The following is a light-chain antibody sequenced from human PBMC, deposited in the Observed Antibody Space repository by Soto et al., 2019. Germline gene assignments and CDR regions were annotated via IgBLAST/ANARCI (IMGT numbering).Light chain of an antibody. J-gene: IGLJ2*01. CDR2: EVS. CDR3: TSYTTSSARVV. CDR1: SSDVGGYNY. Sequence: QSVLTQPASVSGSPGQLITISCTGTSSDVGGYNYVSWYQQHPGKAPKLMIYEVSHRPSGVSNRFSGSKSGITASLTISGLQAEDEADYYCTSYTTSSARVVFGGGTKVTVL. V-gene: IGLV2-14*01.